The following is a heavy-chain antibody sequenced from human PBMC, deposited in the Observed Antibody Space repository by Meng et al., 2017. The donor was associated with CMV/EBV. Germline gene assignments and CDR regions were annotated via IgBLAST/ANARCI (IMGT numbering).Heavy chain of an antibody. V-gene: IGHV4-61*01. D-gene: IGHD6-19*01. Sequence: SETLSLTCTVSGGSVSSGSYYWSWIRQPPGRGLEWIGYIYYSGSTNYNPSLKSRVTISVDTSKNQFSLKLSSVTAADTAVYYSAREAGMFDPWGQGTMVTVSS. J-gene: IGHJ5*02. CDR2: IYYSGST. CDR3: AREAGMFDP. CDR1: GGSVSSGSYY.